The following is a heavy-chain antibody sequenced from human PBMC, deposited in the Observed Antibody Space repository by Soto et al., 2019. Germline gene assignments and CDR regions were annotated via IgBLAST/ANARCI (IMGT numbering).Heavy chain of an antibody. Sequence: QVQLQESGPGLVKPSETLSLTCTVSGDSISSRTYYWGWIRQPPGKGLEWIGSVYYSGTTYYNPSLNSRVTISVDTSMIHFSLKLISVTAGDTAVYYCARQSYDSSDYFDYWGQGTLVTVSS. D-gene: IGHD3-22*01. CDR1: GDSISSRTYY. CDR3: ARQSYDSSDYFDY. V-gene: IGHV4-39*01. J-gene: IGHJ4*02. CDR2: VYYSGTT.